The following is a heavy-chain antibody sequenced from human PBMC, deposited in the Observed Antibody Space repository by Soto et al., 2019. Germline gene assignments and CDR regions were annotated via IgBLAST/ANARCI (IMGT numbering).Heavy chain of an antibody. Sequence: SETLSLTCTLSAYSIGSAYYWGWIRQPPGKGLEWIGNVYHSGGTYYNPSLKSRVTISMDTSKNQFSLNLTSATAADTAVYYCTKERGPLLWRIDSWGQGTLVTVSS. CDR3: TKERGPLLWRIDS. D-gene: IGHD3-10*01. V-gene: IGHV4-38-2*02. CDR2: VYHSGGT. J-gene: IGHJ4*02. CDR1: AYSIGSAYY.